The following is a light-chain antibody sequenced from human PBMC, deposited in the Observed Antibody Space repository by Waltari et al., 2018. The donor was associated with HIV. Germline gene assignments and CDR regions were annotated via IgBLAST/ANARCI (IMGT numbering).Light chain of an antibody. CDR1: YSNSGRDH. Sequence: QSVLTQPPSASGTPGRRVTIPCPGSYSNSGRDHVYRYQPPPGTAPKLLIYKNIQRPSGVPDRFSGSKSGASAYLAISGLRSEDEADYYCTGWDASLSEYVFGPGTRVTV. V-gene: IGLV1-47*01. J-gene: IGLJ1*01. CDR2: KNI. CDR3: TGWDASLSEYV.